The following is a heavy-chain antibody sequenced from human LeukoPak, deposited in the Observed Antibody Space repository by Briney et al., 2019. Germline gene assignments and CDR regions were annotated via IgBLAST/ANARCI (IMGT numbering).Heavy chain of an antibody. CDR3: ARESRATYYYDSSGYYVY. D-gene: IGHD3-22*01. J-gene: IGHJ4*02. CDR1: GGSISSSNW. Sequence: PSGTLSLTCAVSGGSISSSNWGSWVRQPPGKGLEWIGEIYHSGSTNYNPSLKSRVTISVDKSKNQFSLKLSSVPAADTAVYYCARESRATYYYDSSGYYVYWGQGTLVSVSS. V-gene: IGHV4-4*02. CDR2: IYHSGST.